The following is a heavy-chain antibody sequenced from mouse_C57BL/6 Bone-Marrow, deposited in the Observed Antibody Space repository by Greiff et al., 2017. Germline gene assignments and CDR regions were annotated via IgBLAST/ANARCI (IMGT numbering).Heavy chain of an antibody. CDR2: IDPSDSYT. J-gene: IGHJ4*01. CDR3: AREGGSSSYYAMDY. Sequence: VQLQQPGAELVKPGASVKLSCKASGYTFTSYWMQWVKQRPGQGLEWIGEIDPSDSYTNYNQKFKGKATLTVDTSSSTAYMQLSSLTSEDSAVYYCAREGGSSSYYAMDYWGQGTSVTVSS. V-gene: IGHV1-50*01. CDR1: GYTFTSYW. D-gene: IGHD1-1*01.